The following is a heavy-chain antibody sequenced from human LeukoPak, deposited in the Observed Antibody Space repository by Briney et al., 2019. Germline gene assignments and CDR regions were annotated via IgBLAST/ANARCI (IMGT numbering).Heavy chain of an antibody. CDR1: GYTFTTYD. Sequence: ASVRVSCKASGYTFTTYDINWVRQAPGQGLEWMGRLNPSNGNTDYAQNFRGRFTMTKDNSRNTAYMELDSLRSEDTAVYYCASGRFYDWLLSHWGQGTLVTVS. CDR3: ASGRFYDWLLSH. J-gene: IGHJ4*02. V-gene: IGHV1-8*01. D-gene: IGHD3-9*01. CDR2: LNPSNGNT.